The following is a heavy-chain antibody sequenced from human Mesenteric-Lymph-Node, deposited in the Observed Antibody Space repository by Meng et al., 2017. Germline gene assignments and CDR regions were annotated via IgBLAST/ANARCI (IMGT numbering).Heavy chain of an antibody. D-gene: IGHD3-16*01. Sequence: QVQLVQSGAEVKKPGASVKVSCKASGYTFTGYYMHWVRQAPGQGLEWMGWISAYNGNTNYAQKFQGRVTMTRDTSISTAYMELSRLRSDDTAVYYCAREGDSPADYWGQGTLVTVSS. CDR3: AREGDSPADY. CDR1: GYTFTGYY. CDR2: ISAYNGNT. J-gene: IGHJ4*02. V-gene: IGHV1-2*02.